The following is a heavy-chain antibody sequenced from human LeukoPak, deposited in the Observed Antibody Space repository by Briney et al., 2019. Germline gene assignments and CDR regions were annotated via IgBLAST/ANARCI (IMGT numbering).Heavy chain of an antibody. CDR3: ARVVGIPVDAFDI. Sequence: ASVKVSCKASGYTFTSYDINWVRQATGQGLEWMGWIRPHNDYILYAQKFQGRVTMITDTSTSTVYMDLTSLTSDDTAIYYCARVVGIPVDAFDIWGQGTMVTVSS. D-gene: IGHD1-26*01. CDR2: IRPHNDYI. V-gene: IGHV1-18*01. CDR1: GYTFTSYD. J-gene: IGHJ3*02.